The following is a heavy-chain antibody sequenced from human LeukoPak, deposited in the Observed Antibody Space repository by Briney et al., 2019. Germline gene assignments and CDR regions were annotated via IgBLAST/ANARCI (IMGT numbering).Heavy chain of an antibody. D-gene: IGHD1-26*01. CDR3: ARGGATRGRFEN. CDR1: GFPFDVQT. Sequence: PGGSLRLSCAASGFPFDVQTMSWVRKAPGKGLDWVASLREDGSVIHYVDSVKGRFTISRDNPKNSLYLQMNSLRAEDTAVYYCARGGATRGRFENWGQGTSVTVSS. CDR2: LREDGSVI. V-gene: IGHV3-7*01. J-gene: IGHJ4*02.